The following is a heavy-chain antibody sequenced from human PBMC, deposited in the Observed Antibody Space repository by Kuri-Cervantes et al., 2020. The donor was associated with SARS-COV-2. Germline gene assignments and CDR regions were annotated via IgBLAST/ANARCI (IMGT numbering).Heavy chain of an antibody. CDR1: GFTLSSYS. V-gene: IGHV3-21*01. Sequence: GGSLRPSGAASGFTLSSYSMNWVRQAPGKGLEWVSSISSSSSYIYYAGSVKGRFTISRDNAKNSLYLQMNSLRAEDTAVYYCARDRGKIAARIYYYYGMDVWGQGTTVTVSS. CDR2: ISSSSSYI. CDR3: ARDRGKIAARIYYYYGMDV. D-gene: IGHD6-6*01. J-gene: IGHJ6*02.